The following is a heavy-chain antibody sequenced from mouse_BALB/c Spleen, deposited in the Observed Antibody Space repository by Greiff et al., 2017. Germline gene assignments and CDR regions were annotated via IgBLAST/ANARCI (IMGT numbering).Heavy chain of an antibody. CDR1: GFTFSSFG. CDR3: ARSRGPYAMDY. Sequence: EVQLVESGGGLVQPGGSRKLSCAASGFTFSSFGMHWVRQAPEKGLEWVAYISSGGSTIYYADTVKGRFTISRDNPKNTLFLQMTSLRSEDTAMYYCARSRGPYAMDYWGQGTSVTVSS. J-gene: IGHJ4*01. V-gene: IGHV5-17*02. CDR2: ISSGGSTI.